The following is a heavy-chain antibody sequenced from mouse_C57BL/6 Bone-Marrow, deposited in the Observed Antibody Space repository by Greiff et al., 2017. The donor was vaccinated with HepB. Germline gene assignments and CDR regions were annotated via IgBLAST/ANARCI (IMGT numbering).Heavy chain of an antibody. CDR3: AKLRREDGFAY. CDR1: GFTLSSYA. Sequence: EVMLVESGGGLVKPGGSLKLSCAASGFTLSSYAMSWVRQTPEKRLEWVATISDGGSYTYYPDNVKGRFTISRDNAKKNLYLQMSHLKSEDTDMYYCAKLRREDGFAYWGQGTLVTVSA. CDR2: ISDGGSYT. V-gene: IGHV5-4*03. J-gene: IGHJ3*01. D-gene: IGHD2-4*01.